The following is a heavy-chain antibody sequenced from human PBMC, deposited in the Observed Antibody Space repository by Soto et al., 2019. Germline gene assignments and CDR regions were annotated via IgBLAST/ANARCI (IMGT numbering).Heavy chain of an antibody. CDR1: GGSFSGYY. V-gene: IGHV4-34*01. D-gene: IGHD3-10*01. CDR3: ARSTTMVRGVMRMGY. Sequence: SETLSLTCAVYGGSFSGYYWSWIRQPPGKGLEWIGEINHSGSTNYNPSLKSRVTISVDTSKNQFSLKLSSVTAADTAVYYCARSTTMVRGVMRMGYWGQGTLVTVSS. CDR2: INHSGST. J-gene: IGHJ4*02.